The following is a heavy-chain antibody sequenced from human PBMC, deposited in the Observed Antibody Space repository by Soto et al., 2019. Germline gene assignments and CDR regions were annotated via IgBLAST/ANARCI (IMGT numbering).Heavy chain of an antibody. CDR2: ITKTGRST. CDR1: GFSFSNYG. D-gene: IGHD3-3*01. Sequence: EVQLLESGGGLVQPGGSLRLSCATSGFSFSNYGMNWVRQAPGKGLEWVSGITKTGRSTFIADSVRGRFTISRDNLKNIMYLQMNSLRVDDTALYYCTKDGDAYDFAFDKWGQGTMVTVNS. J-gene: IGHJ3*02. V-gene: IGHV3-23*01. CDR3: TKDGDAYDFAFDK.